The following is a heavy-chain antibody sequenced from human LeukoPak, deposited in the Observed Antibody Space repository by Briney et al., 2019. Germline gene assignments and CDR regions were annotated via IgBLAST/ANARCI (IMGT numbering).Heavy chain of an antibody. CDR1: GFIFSNYV. J-gene: IGHJ4*02. D-gene: IGHD1-1*01. CDR3: TANWNGDY. CDR2: IRYDGSDE. V-gene: IGHV3-30*02. Sequence: PGGSLRLSCAASGFIFSNYVMHWVRQAPGKGLEWVAFIRYDGSDESYADSVKSRFTISRDNAHNILYLQMNSLRTHDSAFYYCTANWNGDYWGQGTLVSVSS.